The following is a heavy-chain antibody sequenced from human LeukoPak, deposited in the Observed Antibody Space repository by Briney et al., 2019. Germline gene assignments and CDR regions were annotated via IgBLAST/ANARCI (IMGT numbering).Heavy chain of an antibody. V-gene: IGHV3-21*01. CDR3: ARANGQYYFDY. D-gene: IGHD2-8*01. CDR2: ISSSSSYI. Sequence: RGSLRLSCAASGFTFSSYSMNWVRQAPGKGLEWVSSISSSSSYIYYADSVKGRFTISRDNAKNSLYLQMNSLRAEDTAVYYCARANGQYYFDYWGHGTLVTVSS. J-gene: IGHJ4*01. CDR1: GFTFSSYS.